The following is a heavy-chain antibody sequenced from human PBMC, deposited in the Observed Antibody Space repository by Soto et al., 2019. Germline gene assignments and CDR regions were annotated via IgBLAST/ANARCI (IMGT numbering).Heavy chain of an antibody. CDR1: GYTFTGYY. D-gene: IGHD6-19*01. CDR3: ARSYYSAVAGTPLDY. Sequence: QVQLVQSGAEVKKPGASVKVSCEASGYTFTGYYMHWVRQAPGQGLEWMGWINPNSGGTNYAQKFQGRVTMTRDTSISTAYMELSRLRSDDTAVYYCARSYYSAVAGTPLDYWGQGTLVTVSS. V-gene: IGHV1-2*02. J-gene: IGHJ4*02. CDR2: INPNSGGT.